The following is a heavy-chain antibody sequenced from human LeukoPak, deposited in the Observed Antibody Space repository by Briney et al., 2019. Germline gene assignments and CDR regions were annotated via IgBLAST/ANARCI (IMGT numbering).Heavy chain of an antibody. CDR2: INPNSGGA. Sequence: ASVKVSCKASGYTFRSYTMNWVRQAPGQGLEWMGWINPNSGGADYAQKFQGRVTMTRDTSISTAYMALSRLRSDDTAVYYCAKGPPEYCSGGSCHSGRNWIDPWGQGTLVTVSS. CDR1: GYTFRSYT. D-gene: IGHD2-15*01. CDR3: AKGPPEYCSGGSCHSGRNWIDP. V-gene: IGHV1-2*02. J-gene: IGHJ5*02.